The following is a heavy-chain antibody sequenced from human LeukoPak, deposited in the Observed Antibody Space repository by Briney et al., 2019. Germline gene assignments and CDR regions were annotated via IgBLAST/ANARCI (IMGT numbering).Heavy chain of an antibody. CDR1: GFTLSSNY. V-gene: IGHV3-53*01. Sequence: GGSLRLSCAASGFTLSSNYMSSVRQAPGKGRECGSVIYSGGSTYYADSVKGRFTISRDNSKNTLYLQMNSLRAEDTAVYYCASSPTMVRGVMVYWGQGTLVTVSS. D-gene: IGHD3-10*01. J-gene: IGHJ4*02. CDR3: ASSPTMVRGVMVY. CDR2: IYSGGST.